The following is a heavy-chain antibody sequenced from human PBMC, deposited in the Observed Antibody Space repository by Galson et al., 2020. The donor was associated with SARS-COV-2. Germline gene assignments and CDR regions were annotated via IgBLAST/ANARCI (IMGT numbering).Heavy chain of an antibody. J-gene: IGHJ4*02. V-gene: IGHV4-39*01. CDR2: NSYSGIT. CDR3: ATSTDIAVTGIAY. Sequence: ASETLSLTCTVSGGSISSSSYYWGWVRQPPGKGLEWIVTNSYSGITYYNPSLKSRVTISVDTSKNQFSLNLTSVTAADTAMYYCATSTDIAVTGIAYWGQGILVTVSS. D-gene: IGHD6-19*01. CDR1: GGSISSSSYY.